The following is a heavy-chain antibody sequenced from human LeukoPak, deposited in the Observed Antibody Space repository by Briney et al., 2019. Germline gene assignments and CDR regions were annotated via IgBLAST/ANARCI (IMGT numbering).Heavy chain of an antibody. V-gene: IGHV3-64D*06. CDR2: ISSNGGDS. Sequence: PGGSLSLSCSASGFTFSSNSMDWVRQVPGKGLEYVAAISSNGGDSYYADSVKGRFTISRDNSKNTLYHQMSSLRVEDTALYYCVREGRYCGGGSCFWGQGTLVTVSS. J-gene: IGHJ4*02. CDR1: GFTFSSNS. CDR3: VREGRYCGGGSCF. D-gene: IGHD2-15*01.